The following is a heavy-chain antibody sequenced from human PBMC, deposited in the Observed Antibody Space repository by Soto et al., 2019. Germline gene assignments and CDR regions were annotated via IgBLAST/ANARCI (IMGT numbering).Heavy chain of an antibody. CDR1: GFTFSTYS. CDR2: ISSSSSTI. CDR3: ARARIAQFDY. Sequence: PGGSLRLSCAASGFTFSTYSMNWVRQAPGKGLEWVSYISSSSSTIYYADSVKGRFTISRDNAKNSLYLQMNSLRAEDTAVYYCARARIAQFDYWGQRTLVTVSS. D-gene: IGHD6-13*01. V-gene: IGHV3-48*01. J-gene: IGHJ4*02.